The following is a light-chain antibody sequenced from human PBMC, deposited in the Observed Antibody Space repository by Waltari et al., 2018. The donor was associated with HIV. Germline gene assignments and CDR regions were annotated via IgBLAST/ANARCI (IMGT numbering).Light chain of an antibody. J-gene: IGLJ3*02. CDR3: AAWDDSLSGRV. V-gene: IGLV1-47*01. CDR2: GNN. Sequence: QSVLTQPPSASGTPGQRVTISCSGSSSNIGSNYVYWYQQLPGTAPKLLIYGNNQRPSVVPDRFAGAKSGTSAALAISGLRSEDEADYYCAAWDDSLSGRVFGGGTKLTVL. CDR1: SSNIGSNY.